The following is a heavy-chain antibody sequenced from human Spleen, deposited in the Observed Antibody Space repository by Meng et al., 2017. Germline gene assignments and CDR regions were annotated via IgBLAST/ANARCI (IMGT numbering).Heavy chain of an antibody. CDR2: IYYSGST. CDR1: GGSISSYY. Sequence: GSLRLSCTVSGGSISSYYWSWIRQPPGKGLEWIGYIYYSGSTNYNPALKSRVTISVDTSKNQFSLKLSSVTAADTAVYYCARTRTYGSGSSGSLNFDYWGQGTLVTVSS. J-gene: IGHJ4*02. V-gene: IGHV4-59*01. D-gene: IGHD3-10*01. CDR3: ARTRTYGSGSSGSLNFDY.